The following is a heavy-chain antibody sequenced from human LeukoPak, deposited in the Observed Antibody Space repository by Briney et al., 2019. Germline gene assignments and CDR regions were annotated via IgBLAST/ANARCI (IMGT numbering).Heavy chain of an antibody. CDR2: IWYDGSNK. Sequence: QAGRSLRLSCAASGFTFRSYGMHWVRQAPGKGLEWVAVIWYDGSNKYYADSVKGRFTISRDNSKNTLYLQMNSLRAEDTAVYYCAKDHLTKIAVADYWGQGTLVTVSS. CDR3: AKDHLTKIAVADY. D-gene: IGHD6-19*01. V-gene: IGHV3-33*06. CDR1: GFTFRSYG. J-gene: IGHJ4*02.